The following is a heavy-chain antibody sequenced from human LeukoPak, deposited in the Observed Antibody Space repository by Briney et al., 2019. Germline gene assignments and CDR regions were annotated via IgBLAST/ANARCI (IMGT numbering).Heavy chain of an antibody. CDR3: ARGFFYQWLARGAFDI. Sequence: PSETLSLTCTVSGGSISSTSYYWGWIRQPPGKGLEWIGSIYYSWDTYYNPSLKSRVTISVDTSKNQFSLKLSSVTAADTAVYYCARGFFYQWLARGAFDIWGQGTMVTVSS. CDR2: IYYSWDT. CDR1: GGSISSTSYY. D-gene: IGHD6-19*01. V-gene: IGHV4-39*01. J-gene: IGHJ3*02.